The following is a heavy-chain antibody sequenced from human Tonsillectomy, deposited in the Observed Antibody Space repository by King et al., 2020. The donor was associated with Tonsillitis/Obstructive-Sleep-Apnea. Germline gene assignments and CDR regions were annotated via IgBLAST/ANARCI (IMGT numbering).Heavy chain of an antibody. CDR1: GFTFSSYE. D-gene: IGHD6-19*01. CDR2: ISGSGSSI. CDR3: AIYTSGWYYGMDV. V-gene: IGHV3-48*03. J-gene: IGHJ6*02. Sequence: VQLVESGGGLVQPGGSLRLSCAASGFTFSSYEMNWVRQAPGKGLEWVSYISGSGSSIYYADSVKGRFTISRDNAKNSLFLQMNSLRAEDTAVYYCAIYTSGWYYGMDVWGQGTTVTVS.